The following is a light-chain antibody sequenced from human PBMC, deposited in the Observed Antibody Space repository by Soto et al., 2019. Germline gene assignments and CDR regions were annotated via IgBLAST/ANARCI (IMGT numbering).Light chain of an antibody. CDR2: GAS. CDR1: QDIINH. J-gene: IGKJ5*01. V-gene: IGKV1-27*01. CDR3: QNYHLALGT. Sequence: DIQMTQSPSSLSASVGDTVTITCRASQDIINHLAWYQQRPGKVPNLLIYGASTLHSGVPSRFRGSGSGTHFTLTNSSLQPEDDATYYCQNYHLALGTFGQGTRLEIK.